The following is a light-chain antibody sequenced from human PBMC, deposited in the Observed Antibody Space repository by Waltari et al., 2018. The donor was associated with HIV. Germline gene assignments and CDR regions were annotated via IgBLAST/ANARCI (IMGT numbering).Light chain of an antibody. CDR3: GTWDSSLSTYV. CDR1: LPNVGNIY. J-gene: IGLJ1*01. CDR2: ENN. V-gene: IGLV1-51*02. Sequence: QSVLTQPPSVSAAPGQKVSISCSGGLPNVGNIYVSWYQQLPGTAPKLLMYENNKRPSAMPDRFSGSKSGTSATLDITGLQTGDEADYYCGTWDSSLSTYVFGSGTKVTAL.